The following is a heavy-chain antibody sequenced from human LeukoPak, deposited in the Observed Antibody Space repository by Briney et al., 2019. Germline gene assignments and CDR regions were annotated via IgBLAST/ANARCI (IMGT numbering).Heavy chain of an antibody. CDR1: GSTFSSYS. D-gene: IGHD1-26*01. J-gene: IGHJ6*03. Sequence: GGSLRLSCAASGSTFSSYSMNWVRQAPGKALEWVSSITSSGTYIFYADSVKGRFTISRDNAKNSLYLQMNSLGPEDTAVYYCARDPYSGNYGNYYYYYMDVWGKGTTVTISS. CDR2: ITSSGTYI. V-gene: IGHV3-21*01. CDR3: ARDPYSGNYGNYYYYYMDV.